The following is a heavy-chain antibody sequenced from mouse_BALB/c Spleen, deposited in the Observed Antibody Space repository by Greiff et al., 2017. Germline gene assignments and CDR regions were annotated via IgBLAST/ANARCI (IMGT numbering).Heavy chain of an antibody. CDR3: TRDKYYGSSYGFAY. Sequence: EVQGVESGGGLVQPGGSMKLSCVASGFTFSNYWMNWVRQSPEKGLEWVAEIRLKSNNYATHYAESVKGRFTISRDDSKSSVYLQMNNLRAEDTGIYYCTRDKYYGSSYGFAYWGQGTLVTVSA. J-gene: IGHJ3*01. V-gene: IGHV6-6*02. CDR1: GFTFSNYW. CDR2: IRLKSNNYAT. D-gene: IGHD1-1*01.